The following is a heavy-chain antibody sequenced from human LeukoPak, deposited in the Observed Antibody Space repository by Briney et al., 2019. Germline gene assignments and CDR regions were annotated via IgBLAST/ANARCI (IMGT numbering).Heavy chain of an antibody. CDR2: IKQDGSEK. CDR3: ARVKYYYGSGSYYNCYGMDV. D-gene: IGHD3-10*01. CDR1: GFTFSSYW. J-gene: IGHJ6*02. Sequence: GGSLRLSCAASGFTFSSYWMSWVRQAPGKGLEWVANIKQDGSEKYYVDSAKGRFTISRDNAKNSLYLQMNSLRAEDTAVYYCARVKYYYGSGSYYNCYGMDVWGQGTTVTVSS. V-gene: IGHV3-7*01.